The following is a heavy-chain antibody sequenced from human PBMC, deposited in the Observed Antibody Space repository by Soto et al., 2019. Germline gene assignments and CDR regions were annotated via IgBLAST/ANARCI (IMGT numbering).Heavy chain of an antibody. CDR1: GGPFTNYG. Sequence: QVHLVQSGAEMRKPGSSVRVSCKASGGPFTNYGLNWVRQAPGQGLEWMGGVIPIFGSATYAQKFQDRVTFTVDESTTTAYLELSGLRLDDTAIYYCATRRKRFSDFYYYGMDVWGQGTTVTVSS. CDR2: VIPIFGSA. D-gene: IGHD3-10*01. J-gene: IGHJ6*02. V-gene: IGHV1-69*12. CDR3: ATRRKRFSDFYYYGMDV.